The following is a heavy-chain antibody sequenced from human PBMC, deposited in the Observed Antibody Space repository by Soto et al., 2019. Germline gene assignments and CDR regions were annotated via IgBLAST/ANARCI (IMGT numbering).Heavy chain of an antibody. Sequence: VQLLESGGGLVQPGGSLRLSCAASGFTFSSYAMSWVRQAPGKGLEWVTFISYDGRNKYYADSVKDRFTISRDNSKNTLYLLMNSLRTEDTAVYYCAREYDSSGYGYDAFDIWGQGTMVTVSS. D-gene: IGHD3-22*01. J-gene: IGHJ3*02. V-gene: IGHV3-30*03. CDR3: AREYDSSGYGYDAFDI. CDR2: ISYDGRNK. CDR1: GFTFSSYA.